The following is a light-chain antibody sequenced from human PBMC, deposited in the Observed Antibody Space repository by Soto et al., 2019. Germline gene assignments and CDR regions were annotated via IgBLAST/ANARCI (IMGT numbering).Light chain of an antibody. CDR2: GAS. J-gene: IGKJ4*01. Sequence: EIVLTQSPGTLSLSPGERATLSCRASQSVSSSYLTWHQQKPGQAPRLLIYGASSRATGIPDRFSGSGSGTDFTLTISRLEPEDFAVYYCRQYGSSPLTFGGGTKV. V-gene: IGKV3-20*01. CDR3: RQYGSSPLT. CDR1: QSVSSSY.